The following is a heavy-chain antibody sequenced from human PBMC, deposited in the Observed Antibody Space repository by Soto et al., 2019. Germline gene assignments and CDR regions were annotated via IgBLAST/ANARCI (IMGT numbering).Heavy chain of an antibody. CDR2: ISGSGGST. CDR1: GFTFSSYA. CDR3: AKGSLRVGATSSFDY. Sequence: EVQLLECGGGLGQPGGSLRLSCAASGFTFSSYAMSWVRQAPGKGLEWVSTISGSGGSTYYADSVKGRFTISRDNSKNTLYMQMNSLRAEDTAVYYCAKGSLRVGATSSFDYWGQGTLVTVSS. V-gene: IGHV3-23*01. D-gene: IGHD1-26*01. J-gene: IGHJ4*02.